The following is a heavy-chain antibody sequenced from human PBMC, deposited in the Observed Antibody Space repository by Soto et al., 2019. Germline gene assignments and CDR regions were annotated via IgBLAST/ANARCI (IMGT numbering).Heavy chain of an antibody. V-gene: IGHV4-31*03. CDR1: GGSISSGGYY. Sequence: QVQLQESGPGLVKPSQTLSLTCTVSGGSISSGGYYWSWIRQHPGKGLEWIGYIYYSGSTYYNPSLKSRVTISVDTSKNQFSLKLSSVTAADTAVYYCARGQKEDIVRVLRAHYFDYWGQGTLVTVSS. J-gene: IGHJ4*02. D-gene: IGHD3-3*01. CDR3: ARGQKEDIVRVLRAHYFDY. CDR2: IYYSGST.